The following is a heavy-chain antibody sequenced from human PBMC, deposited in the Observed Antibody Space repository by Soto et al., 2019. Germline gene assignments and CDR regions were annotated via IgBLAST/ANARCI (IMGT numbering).Heavy chain of an antibody. CDR2: IHSGGDT. CDR1: GFAVSSNY. CDR3: ARSRTGTTYGGIDV. J-gene: IGHJ6*02. Sequence: EVQLVESGGDLVQPGGSLRLSCAASGFAVSSNYMTWVRQAPGKGLEWVSVIHSGGDTHYADSVRGRFTISRDNSKNTLYLQMNSLRAEDTAVYYCARSRTGTTYGGIDVWGQGTTVTVSS. V-gene: IGHV3-66*01. D-gene: IGHD1-7*01.